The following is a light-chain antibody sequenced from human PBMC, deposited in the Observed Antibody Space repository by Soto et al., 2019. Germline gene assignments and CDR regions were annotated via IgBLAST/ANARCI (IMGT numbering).Light chain of an antibody. CDR3: SSYTSSSTPLYV. CDR2: EVS. V-gene: IGLV2-18*02. Sequence: QSVLTQPPSVSGSPGQSVTISCTGTSSDVGSYNRVSWYQQPPGTAPKLMIYEVSNRPSGVPDCFSGSKSGNTASLTISGLQAEDEADYYCSSYTSSSTPLYVFGTGTKVTVL. CDR1: SSDVGSYNR. J-gene: IGLJ1*01.